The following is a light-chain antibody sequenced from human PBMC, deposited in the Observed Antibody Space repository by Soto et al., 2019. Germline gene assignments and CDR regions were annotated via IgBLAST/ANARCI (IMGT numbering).Light chain of an antibody. CDR1: QSVSSN. J-gene: IGKJ5*01. CDR3: QQYKNWPPWT. Sequence: EIVMTQSPATLSVSPGERATLSCRASQSVSSNLAWYQQKPGQAPRLLIYGASTRATGIPARFSGSGSGTEFTLTISSLQSEDFAVYYGQQYKNWPPWTFGQGTRLEI. V-gene: IGKV3-15*01. CDR2: GAS.